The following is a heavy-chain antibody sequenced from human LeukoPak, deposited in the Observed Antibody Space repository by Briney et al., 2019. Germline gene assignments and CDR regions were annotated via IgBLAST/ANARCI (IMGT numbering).Heavy chain of an antibody. V-gene: IGHV3-7*03. Sequence: GGSLRLSCAASGFTFSSYWMNWARQAPGKGLEWVASINHNGNVNYYVDSVKGRFTISRDNAKNSLYLQMSNLRAEDTAVYFCARGGGLDLWGQGATVTVSS. CDR1: GFTFSSYW. CDR3: ARGGGLDL. CDR2: INHNGNVN. J-gene: IGHJ6*02. D-gene: IGHD3-16*01.